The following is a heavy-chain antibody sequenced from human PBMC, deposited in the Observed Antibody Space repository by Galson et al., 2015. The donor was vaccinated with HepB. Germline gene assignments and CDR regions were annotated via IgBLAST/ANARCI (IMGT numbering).Heavy chain of an antibody. V-gene: IGHV1-69*02. D-gene: IGHD5-24*01. Sequence: SVKVSCKASGGTLSSYSISWVRQAPGQGLEWMGRIIPMTGIGNYAQKFQGRVTITAAKSTSTVYMELSNLRSEDTAIYYCARGGRDGYNWVPDYWGQGTLVSVSS. CDR1: GGTLSSYS. J-gene: IGHJ4*02. CDR3: ARGGRDGYNWVPDY. CDR2: IIPMTGIG.